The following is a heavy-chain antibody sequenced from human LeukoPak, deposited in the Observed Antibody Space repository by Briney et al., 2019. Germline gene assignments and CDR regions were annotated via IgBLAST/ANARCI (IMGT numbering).Heavy chain of an antibody. CDR1: GGSISSYY. CDR3: ARDSYGSGSYYGWFDP. D-gene: IGHD3-10*01. V-gene: IGHV4-59*01. Sequence: SETLSLTCTVSGGSISSYYWSWIRQPPGKGLEWIGYIYYSGSTNYNPSLKSRVTISVDTSKNQFSLKLSSVTAADTAVYYCARDSYGSGSYYGWFDPWGLGTLVTVSS. CDR2: IYYSGST. J-gene: IGHJ5*02.